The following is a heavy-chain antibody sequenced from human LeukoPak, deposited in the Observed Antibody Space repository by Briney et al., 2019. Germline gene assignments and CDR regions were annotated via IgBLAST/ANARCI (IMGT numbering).Heavy chain of an antibody. CDR3: TLLFASYCDY. V-gene: IGHV3-15*01. CDR1: GFTFRNAW. J-gene: IGHJ4*01. CDR2: IRPETDGGTT. D-gene: IGHD1-26*01. Sequence: PGGSLRLSCAASGFTFRNAWMSWVRQAPGKGLEWVGRIRPETDGGTTDYAAPVKGRFTISRDHSKNTLYLQMNILETEDTAVYYCTLLFASYCDYWSHGTLVTVSS.